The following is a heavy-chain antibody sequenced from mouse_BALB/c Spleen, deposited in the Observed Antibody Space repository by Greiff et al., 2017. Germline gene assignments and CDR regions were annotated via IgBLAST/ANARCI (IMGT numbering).Heavy chain of an antibody. CDR1: GFTFSSYA. CDR3: ATYDGYLYFDY. V-gene: IGHV5-6-5*01. J-gene: IGHJ2*01. CDR2: ISSGGST. D-gene: IGHD2-3*01. Sequence: EVKVVESGGGLVKPGGSLKLSCAASGFTFSSYAMSWVRQTPEKRLEWVASISSGGSTYYPDSVKGRFTISRDNARNILYLQMSSLRSEDTAMYYCATYDGYLYFDYWGQGTTLTVSS.